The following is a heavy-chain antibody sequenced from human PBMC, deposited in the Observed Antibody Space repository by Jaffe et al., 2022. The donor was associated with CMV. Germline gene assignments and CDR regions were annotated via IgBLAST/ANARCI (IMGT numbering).Heavy chain of an antibody. J-gene: IGHJ5*02. Sequence: QVHLVQSGAEVKKPGDSVQVSCKASGYTFTDYYLHWLRQAPGQRLEWMGWINPNSGGTKFAQKFQGRVTMTRDTSISTAYMDLSRLISDDTAVYYCARERVRRTLIVDACDPWGQGTLVTVSS. CDR1: GYTFTDYY. D-gene: IGHD3-22*01. V-gene: IGHV1-2*02. CDR2: INPNSGGT. CDR3: ARERVRRTLIVDACDP.